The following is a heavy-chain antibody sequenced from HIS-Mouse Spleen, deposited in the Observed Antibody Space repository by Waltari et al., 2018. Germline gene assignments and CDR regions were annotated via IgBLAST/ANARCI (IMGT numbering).Heavy chain of an antibody. D-gene: IGHD6-13*01. V-gene: IGHV4-39*07. J-gene: IGHJ2*01. CDR3: AREIPYSSSWYDWYFDL. CDR1: GGSISSSSYY. Sequence: QLQLQESGPGLVKPSETLSLTCTVSGGSISSSSYYWGWIRQPQGKGLEWIGSIYYSGRTYSHPALKSRVTISVDPSKNQFSLKLSSVTAADTAVYYCAREIPYSSSWYDWYFDLWGRGTLVTVSS. CDR2: IYYSGRT.